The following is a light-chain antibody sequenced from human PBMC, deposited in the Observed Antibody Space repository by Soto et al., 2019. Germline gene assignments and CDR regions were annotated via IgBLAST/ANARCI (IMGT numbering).Light chain of an antibody. CDR2: DVS. CDR1: SSDVGGYNY. Sequence: QSALTQPASVSGSPGQSITISCTGTSSDVGGYNYVSWYQQHPGKAPKLMIYDVSNRPSGVSNRFSGSKSGNTASLTISGPQAEDEGDYSCGQYTSNRPSYFLGTGTKVPVL. V-gene: IGLV2-14*01. J-gene: IGLJ1*01. CDR3: GQYTSNRPSYF.